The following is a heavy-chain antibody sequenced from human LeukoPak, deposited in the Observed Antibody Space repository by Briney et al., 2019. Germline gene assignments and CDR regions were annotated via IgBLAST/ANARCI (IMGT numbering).Heavy chain of an antibody. Sequence: GGSLRLSCAASGFTFSSYSMNWVRQAPGKGLEWVSGISPSGGITYYTDSVKGRFTISRDNSKNTVSLQMNSLRAEDTAVFYCARPDGDYVGQLDAFDIWGQGTMVTVSS. CDR2: ISPSGGIT. CDR3: ARPDGDYVGQLDAFDI. D-gene: IGHD4-17*01. CDR1: GFTFSSYS. J-gene: IGHJ3*02. V-gene: IGHV3-23*01.